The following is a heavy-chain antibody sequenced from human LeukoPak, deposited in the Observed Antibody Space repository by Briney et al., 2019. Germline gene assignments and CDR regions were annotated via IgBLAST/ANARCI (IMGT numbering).Heavy chain of an antibody. D-gene: IGHD5-12*01. V-gene: IGHV3-7*01. CDR3: ATDYSAYDPPDS. CDR1: GFTFSSYW. CDR2: INRDGSEK. J-gene: IGHJ4*02. Sequence: GGSLRLSCVASGFTFSSYWMSWVRQAPGKGLEWVANINRDGSEKYYVDSVKGRFTISRDNAKNSLFLRMNSLRAEDTAVYYCATDYSAYDPPDSWGQGXLVTV.